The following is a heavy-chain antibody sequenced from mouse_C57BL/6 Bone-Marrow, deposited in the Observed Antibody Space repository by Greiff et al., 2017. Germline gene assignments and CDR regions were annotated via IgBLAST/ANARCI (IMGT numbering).Heavy chain of an antibody. CDR2: ISSGGSYT. J-gene: IGHJ1*03. D-gene: IGHD2-5*01. CDR3: ARQAYDSTHWYFDV. Sequence: EVKLMESGGDLVKPGGSLKLSCAASGFTFSSYGMSWVRQTPDKRLEWVATISSGGSYTYYPDSVKGRFTISRDNAKNTLYLQMSSLKSEDTAMYYCARQAYDSTHWYFDVWGTGTTVTVSS. CDR1: GFTFSSYG. V-gene: IGHV5-6*01.